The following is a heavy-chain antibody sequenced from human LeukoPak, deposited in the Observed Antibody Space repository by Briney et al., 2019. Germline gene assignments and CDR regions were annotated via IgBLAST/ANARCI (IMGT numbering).Heavy chain of an antibody. Sequence: SETLSLTCTVSGGSISSSSYYWGWIRQPPGKGLEWIGSIYYSGSTYYNPSLKSRVTISVDTSKNQFPLKLSSVTAADTAVYYCARGYYDFDYWGQGTLVTVSS. CDR2: IYYSGST. CDR3: ARGYYDFDY. V-gene: IGHV4-39*01. D-gene: IGHD3-3*01. CDR1: GGSISSSSYY. J-gene: IGHJ4*02.